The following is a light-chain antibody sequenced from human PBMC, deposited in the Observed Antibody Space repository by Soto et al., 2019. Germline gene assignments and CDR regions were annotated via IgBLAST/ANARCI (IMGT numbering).Light chain of an antibody. CDR1: SSDVAGYNY. CDR2: EVG. Sequence: QSALTQPASVSGSPGQSITISCTGTSSDVAGYNYVSWYQQHPGKAPKLLIYEVGDRPSGVSDRFSGSKSGNTASLTISGLQAEDEADYYCSSYSSSTTLVFGGGTQLTV. V-gene: IGLV2-14*01. CDR3: SSYSSSTTLV. J-gene: IGLJ3*02.